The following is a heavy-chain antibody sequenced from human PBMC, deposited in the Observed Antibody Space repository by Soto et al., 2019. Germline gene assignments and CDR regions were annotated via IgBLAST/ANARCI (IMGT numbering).Heavy chain of an antibody. CDR3: ARLTLTPPYYYGSGNLWYAFDI. Sequence: QVQLQESGPGLVKPSETLSLTCTVSGGSISSYYWSWIRQPPGKGLEWFGYIYYSGSTNYNPSLKSPVTISVDTSKKQFSLKLSSVTAADTAVYYCARLTLTPPYYYGSGNLWYAFDIWGQGTMVTVSS. D-gene: IGHD3-10*01. J-gene: IGHJ3*02. CDR1: GGSISSYY. CDR2: IYYSGST. V-gene: IGHV4-59*01.